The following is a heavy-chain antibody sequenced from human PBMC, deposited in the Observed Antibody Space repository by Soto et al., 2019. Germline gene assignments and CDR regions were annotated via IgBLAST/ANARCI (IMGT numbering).Heavy chain of an antibody. J-gene: IGHJ6*03. CDR3: ARVYCSGGSCYLYYYYYMDV. CDR1: GGSFSGYY. CDR2: INHSGST. D-gene: IGHD2-15*01. Sequence: SETLSLTCAVYGGSFSGYYWSWIRQPPGKGLEWIGEINHSGSTNYNPSLKSRVTISVDTSKNLFSLKLSSVTAADTAVYYCARVYCSGGSCYLYYYYYMDVWGKGTTVTVSS. V-gene: IGHV4-34*01.